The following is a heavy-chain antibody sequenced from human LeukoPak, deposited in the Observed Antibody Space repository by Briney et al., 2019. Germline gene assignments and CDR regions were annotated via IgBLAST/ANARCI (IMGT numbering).Heavy chain of an antibody. CDR1: GFTFKDYG. J-gene: IGHJ6*02. CDR3: AKHMRANNTYSFFGLDV. CDR2: INWNGGGT. Sequence: PGRSLRLSCAATGFTFKDYGMHWVRQPPGKGLEWVSSINWNGGGTDYADSVKGRFTISRDNAKNSLYLQLSSLRPEDTALYYCAKHMRANNTYSFFGLDVWGQGTTVTVSS. V-gene: IGHV3-9*01. D-gene: IGHD1-26*01.